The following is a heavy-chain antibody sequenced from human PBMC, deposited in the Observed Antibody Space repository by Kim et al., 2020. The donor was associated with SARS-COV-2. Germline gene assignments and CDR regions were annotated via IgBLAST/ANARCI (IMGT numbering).Heavy chain of an antibody. D-gene: IGHD1-7*01. CDR3: ARGRELEDRLFDY. V-gene: IGHV1-2*06. CDR1: GYTFTGYY. Sequence: ASVKVSCKASGYTFTGYYMHWVRQAPGQGLEWMGRINPNSGGTNYAQKFQGRVTMTRDTSISTAYMELSRLRSDDTAVYYCARGRELEDRLFDYWGQGTLVTVSS. J-gene: IGHJ4*02. CDR2: INPNSGGT.